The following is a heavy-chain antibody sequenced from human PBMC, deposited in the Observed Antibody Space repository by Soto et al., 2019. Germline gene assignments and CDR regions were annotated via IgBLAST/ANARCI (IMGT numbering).Heavy chain of an antibody. Sequence: EVQLVESGGGLVQPGGSLRLSCAASGFTFSSYWMTWVRQAPGKGLEWVANIKEDGSEKYYVDSVKGRFTISRDSAKNSVYLQINSLRAEDTAVYYGADSGSYTDVWGKGTTVTVSS. CDR2: IKEDGSEK. CDR3: ADSGSYTDV. V-gene: IGHV3-7*01. CDR1: GFTFSSYW. J-gene: IGHJ6*03. D-gene: IGHD5-12*01.